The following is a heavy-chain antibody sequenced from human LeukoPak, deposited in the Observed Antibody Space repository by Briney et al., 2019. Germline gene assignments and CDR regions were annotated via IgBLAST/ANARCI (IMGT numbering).Heavy chain of an antibody. Sequence: PSETLSLTCTVSGGSISSGGYYWSWLRQHPGKGLEWIGYIYYSGSTYYNPSLKSRVTISVDTSKNQFSLKLSSVTAADTAVYYCARESSSEWFDPWGQGTLVTVSS. CDR2: IYYSGST. CDR3: ARESSSEWFDP. D-gene: IGHD6-19*01. V-gene: IGHV4-31*03. CDR1: GGSISSGGYY. J-gene: IGHJ5*02.